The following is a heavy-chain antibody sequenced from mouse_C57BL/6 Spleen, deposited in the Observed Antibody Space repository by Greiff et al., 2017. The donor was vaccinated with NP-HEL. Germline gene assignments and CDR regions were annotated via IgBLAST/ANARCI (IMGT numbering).Heavy chain of an antibody. D-gene: IGHD1-2*01. Sequence: VQLQQSGAELARPGASVKLSCKASGYTFTSYGISWVKQRTGQGLEWIGEIYPRSGNTYYNEKFKGKATLTADKSSSTAYMELRSLTSEDSAVYFCARSEALLRYFDYWGQGTTLTVSS. CDR1: GYTFTSYG. J-gene: IGHJ2*01. CDR2: IYPRSGNT. V-gene: IGHV1-81*01. CDR3: ARSEALLRYFDY.